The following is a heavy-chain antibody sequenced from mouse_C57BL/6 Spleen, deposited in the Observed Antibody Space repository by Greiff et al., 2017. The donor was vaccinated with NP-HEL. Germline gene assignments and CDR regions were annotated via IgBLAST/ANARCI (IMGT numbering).Heavy chain of an antibody. D-gene: IGHD2-1*01. CDR3: AREWGNYEGFAY. J-gene: IGHJ3*01. CDR2: ISSGGSYT. V-gene: IGHV5-6*01. CDR1: GFTFSSYG. Sequence: EVHLVESGGDLVKPGGSLKLSCAASGFTFSSYGMSWVRQTPDKRLEWVATISSGGSYTYYPDSVKGRFTISRDNAKNTLYLQMGSLKSEDTAMYYCAREWGNYEGFAYWGQGTLVTVSA.